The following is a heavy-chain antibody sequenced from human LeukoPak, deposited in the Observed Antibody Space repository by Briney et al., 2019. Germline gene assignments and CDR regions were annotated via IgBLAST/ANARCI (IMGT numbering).Heavy chain of an antibody. D-gene: IGHD2-2*01. CDR1: GYTFTSYG. Sequence: ASVKVSCTASGYTFTSYGISWVRQAPGQGLEWMGWISAYNGNTNYAQKLQGRVTMTTDTSTSTAYMELRSLRSDDTAVYYCARSDCSSTSCYCDYWGQGTLVTVSS. CDR3: ARSDCSSTSCYCDY. CDR2: ISAYNGNT. J-gene: IGHJ4*02. V-gene: IGHV1-18*01.